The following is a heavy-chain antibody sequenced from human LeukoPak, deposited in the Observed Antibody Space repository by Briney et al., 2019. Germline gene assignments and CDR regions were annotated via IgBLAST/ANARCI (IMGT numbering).Heavy chain of an antibody. CDR3: ARDPYSGSYGAYYYYYMDV. Sequence: LSFTCAVYGGSFSGYYWSWIRQPPGKGLEWISSITSDSRYRYYADSVKGRFTISRDNAKNSLYLQMNSLRAEDAALYFCARDPYSGSYGAYYYYYMDVWGKGTTVTISS. D-gene: IGHD1-26*01. V-gene: IGHV3-11*06. CDR2: ITSDSRYR. CDR1: GGSFSGYY. J-gene: IGHJ6*03.